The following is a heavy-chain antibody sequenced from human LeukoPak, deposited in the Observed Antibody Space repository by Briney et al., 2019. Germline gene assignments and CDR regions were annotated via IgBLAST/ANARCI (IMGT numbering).Heavy chain of an antibody. CDR3: ARGYSSDWFDY. Sequence: ASETLSLTCTVSGGSISSYYWSWIRQPPGKGLEWIGYIYYSGSTNYNPSLKSRVTISVDTSKNQFSLKLSSVTAADTAVYYCARGYSSDWFDYWGQGTLVTVSS. J-gene: IGHJ4*02. CDR2: IYYSGST. CDR1: GGSISSYY. D-gene: IGHD6-19*01. V-gene: IGHV4-59*01.